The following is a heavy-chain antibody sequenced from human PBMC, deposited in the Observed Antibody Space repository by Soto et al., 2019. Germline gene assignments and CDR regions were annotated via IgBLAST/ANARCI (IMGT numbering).Heavy chain of an antibody. D-gene: IGHD3-3*01. Sequence: VEASSKASRCAFRSYASRWVRQAQAQGLEWMGGIIPIFGTANYAQKFQGRVTITADESTSTAYMELSSLRSEDTAVYYCASNNHVFRFLGSQENYYYGMDVWGEGLMVSV. CDR2: IIPIFGTA. J-gene: IGHJ6*01. V-gene: IGHV1-69*13. CDR1: RCAFRSYA. CDR3: ASNNHVFRFLGSQENYYYGMDV.